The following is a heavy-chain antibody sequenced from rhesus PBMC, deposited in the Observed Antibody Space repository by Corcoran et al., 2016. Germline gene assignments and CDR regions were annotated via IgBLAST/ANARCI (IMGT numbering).Heavy chain of an antibody. CDR3: ARVAGVIINWYFDL. V-gene: IGHV4-106*01. J-gene: IGHJ2*01. CDR1: GGSIRSGNW. CDR2: IYGSGGVT. D-gene: IGHD3-34*01. Sequence: QVQLQETGPTVVKPSETLSLTCAVSGGSIRSGNWWTWIRQSPGKGLEWIGYIYGSGGVTNYNPSLKNRVTLSIDTSKNQFSRKLSSVTAADTAVYYCARVAGVIINWYFDLWGPGTPITISS.